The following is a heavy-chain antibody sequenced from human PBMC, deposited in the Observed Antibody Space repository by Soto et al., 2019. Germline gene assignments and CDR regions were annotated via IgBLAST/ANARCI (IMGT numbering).Heavy chain of an antibody. Sequence: QGQLVESGGGVVQPGRSLRLSCVASGFDFKTYGMHWVRQASGKVLEWVAVIGFDGTNIHYSNSVRGRFSISRDNSENTVSLQMNSLRVEDTALDYCVRTACVINNCSYRGVRWGQGTLVTV. V-gene: IGHV3-33*01. CDR2: IGFDGTNI. J-gene: IGHJ4*02. CDR3: VRTACVINNCSYRGVR. CDR1: GFDFKTYG. D-gene: IGHD1-20*01.